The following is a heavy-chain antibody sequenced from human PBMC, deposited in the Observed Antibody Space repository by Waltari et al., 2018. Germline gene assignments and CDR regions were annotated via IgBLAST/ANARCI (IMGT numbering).Heavy chain of an antibody. J-gene: IGHJ3*02. V-gene: IGHV4-39*07. D-gene: IGHD6-13*01. Sequence: QLQLQESGPGLVKPSETLSLTCTVSGGSISSSSYYWGWIRQPPGKGLEWIGRIYYSGSTYYNPSLKSRVTISVDTSKNQFSLKLSSVTAADTAVYYCARHSQQLVAFDIWGQGTMVTVSS. CDR2: IYYSGST. CDR1: GGSISSSSYY. CDR3: ARHSQQLVAFDI.